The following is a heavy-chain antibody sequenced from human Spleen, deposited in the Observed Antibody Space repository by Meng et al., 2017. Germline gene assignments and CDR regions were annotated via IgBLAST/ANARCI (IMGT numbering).Heavy chain of an antibody. V-gene: IGHV4-4*02. CDR3: ARDGATVTTRGYRPYYLDY. CDR1: AGSISSSSW. D-gene: IGHD4-17*01. Sequence: QGSVQGVCPGLCMPSGTLSSTWPVSAGSISSSSWRGWVRQPPGKGLEWIGEIYHSGSTNYNPSLKGRVTISVDKSKDQCSLKLSSVTAADTAVYYCARDGATVTTRGYRPYYLDYWGQGTLVTVSS. J-gene: IGHJ4*02. CDR2: IYHSGST.